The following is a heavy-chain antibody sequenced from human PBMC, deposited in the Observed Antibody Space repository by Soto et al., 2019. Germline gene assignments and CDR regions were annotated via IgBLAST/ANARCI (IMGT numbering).Heavy chain of an antibody. CDR2: INHSGST. V-gene: IGHV4-34*01. CDR3: ERGMATMAAPLAHFDY. CDR1: GRSFSGYE. J-gene: IGHJ4*02. Sequence: ETVSLTCAVYGRSFSGYEWSWIPQPPGKGLEWTGKINHSGSTNYYPSLKSRITISVDTSKDQFSLKMSSVTAADRAVYYCERGMATMAAPLAHFDYWGEGNLVTVSS. D-gene: IGHD5-12*01.